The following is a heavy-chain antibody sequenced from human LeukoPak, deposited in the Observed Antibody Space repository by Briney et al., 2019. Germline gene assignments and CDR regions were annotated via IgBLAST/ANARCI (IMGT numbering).Heavy chain of an antibody. V-gene: IGHV3-21*01. CDR3: AREGSSWYGIDY. CDR1: GFTFSSYS. Sequence: GGSLRLSCAASGFTFSSYSMNWVRQAPGKGLEWVSSISSSSSYIYYADSVRGRFTISRDNAKNSLYLQMNSLTAEDTAVYYCAREGSSWYGIDYWGQGTLVTVSS. D-gene: IGHD6-13*01. CDR2: ISSSSSYI. J-gene: IGHJ4*02.